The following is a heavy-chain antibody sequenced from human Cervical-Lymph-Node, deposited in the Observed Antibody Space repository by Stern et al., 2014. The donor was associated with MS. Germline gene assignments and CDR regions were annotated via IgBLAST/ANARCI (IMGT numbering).Heavy chain of an antibody. D-gene: IGHD3-9*01. V-gene: IGHV4-61*02. CDR1: GGSISSGSYY. CDR3: ARDCRLRYFDNYGMDV. Sequence: QLQLQESGPGLVKPSQTLSLTCTVSGGSISSGSYYWSWIRQPAGKGLEWIGRIYTSGSTNYNPPLKSRVPISVDTSKNQFSLKLSSVTAADTAVYYCARDCRLRYFDNYGMDVWGQGTTVTVSS. J-gene: IGHJ6*02. CDR2: IYTSGST.